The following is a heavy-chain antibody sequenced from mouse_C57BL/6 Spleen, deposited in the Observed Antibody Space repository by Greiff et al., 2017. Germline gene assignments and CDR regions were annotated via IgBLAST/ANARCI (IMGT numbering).Heavy chain of an antibody. CDR3: TRRLYSNYNYFDY. CDR1: GYTFTDYE. V-gene: IGHV1-15*01. D-gene: IGHD2-5*01. Sequence: QVQLQQSGAELVRPGASVTLSCKASGYTFTDYEMHWVKQTPVHGLEWIGAIDPETGGTAYNQKFKGKAILTADKSSSTAYMELRSLTSEDSAVYYCTRRLYSNYNYFDYWGQGTTLTVSS. CDR2: IDPETGGT. J-gene: IGHJ2*01.